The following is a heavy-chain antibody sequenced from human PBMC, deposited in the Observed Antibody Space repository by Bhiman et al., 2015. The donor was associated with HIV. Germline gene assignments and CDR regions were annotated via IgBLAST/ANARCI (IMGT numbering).Heavy chain of an antibody. CDR2: ISSSSTYI. V-gene: IGHV3-21*02. CDR3: ARDRYTGFNYYGMDV. CDR1: GFTFSSYS. J-gene: IGHJ6*02. Sequence: EVQLVESGGGLVKPGGSLRLSCAASGFTFSSYSMNWVRQAPGKGLAWVSSISSSSTYIYYADSVKGRFTISRDNAKNSLYLQLNSLRAEDTAVYYCARDRYTGFNYYGMDVWGQGTTVTVSS. D-gene: IGHD1-14*01.